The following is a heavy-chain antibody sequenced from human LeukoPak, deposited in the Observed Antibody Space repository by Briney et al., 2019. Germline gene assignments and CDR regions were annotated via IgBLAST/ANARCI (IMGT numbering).Heavy chain of an antibody. J-gene: IGHJ4*02. Sequence: ASVKVSCKASGYTFTTYSMHWVRQAPGRGLEWMGIIDPAGGGTTYAQKFQGRVTMTRDTSTTTVYMELSSLRSEDTAVYYCARPAYCGGDCPSDYWGQGTLVTVSS. CDR2: IDPAGGGT. CDR3: ARPAYCGGDCPSDY. CDR1: GYTFTTYS. D-gene: IGHD2-21*02. V-gene: IGHV1-46*01.